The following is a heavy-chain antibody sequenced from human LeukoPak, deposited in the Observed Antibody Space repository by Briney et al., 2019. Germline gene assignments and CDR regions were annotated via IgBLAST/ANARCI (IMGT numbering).Heavy chain of an antibody. D-gene: IGHD5-24*01. J-gene: IGHJ4*02. V-gene: IGHV3-21*01. CDR1: ALSFIIYR. CDR2: ISRSRSYI. CDR3: AGGDGYNRWGDY. Sequence: GASLRLSWAPSALSFIIYRVSCARQPAGKGRGWVSSISRSRSYIYYADSVKGRFTISRDNAKNSLYLQMNSLGAEDKAVYYCAGGDGYNRWGDYWGQGTLVTVSS.